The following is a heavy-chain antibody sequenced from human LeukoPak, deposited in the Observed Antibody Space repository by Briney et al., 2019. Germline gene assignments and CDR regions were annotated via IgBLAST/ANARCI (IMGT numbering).Heavy chain of an antibody. CDR1: GFTFDDYG. CDR3: AKDIRGYGFY. Sequence: SGGSLRLSCAASGFTFDDYGMHWVRQSPGKGLEWVSGISWSSGSIGYADPVKGRFTISRDTAKNSLYLQMNSLRAEDTALYYCAKDIRGYGFYWGQGTLVTVSS. D-gene: IGHD3-10*01. J-gene: IGHJ4*02. V-gene: IGHV3-9*01. CDR2: ISWSSGSI.